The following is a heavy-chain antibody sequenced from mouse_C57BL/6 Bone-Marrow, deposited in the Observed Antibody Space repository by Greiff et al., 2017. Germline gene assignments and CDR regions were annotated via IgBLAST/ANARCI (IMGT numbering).Heavy chain of an antibody. CDR1: GYTFTSYW. V-gene: IGHV1-7*01. Sequence: VQLQQSGAELAKPGASVKLSCKASGYTFTSYWMHWVKQRPGQGLEWIGYINPSSGYTKYNQKFKDKATLTADKSSSTAYMQLSRLTYEDSAVYYCARDPYYYGSSYDYWYFDVWGTGTTVTVSS. CDR3: ARDPYYYGSSYDYWYFDV. CDR2: INPSSGYT. D-gene: IGHD1-1*01. J-gene: IGHJ1*03.